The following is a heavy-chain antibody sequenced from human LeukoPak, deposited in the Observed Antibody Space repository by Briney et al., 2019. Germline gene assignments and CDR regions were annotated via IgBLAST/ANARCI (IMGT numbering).Heavy chain of an antibody. CDR1: GGSISSYY. V-gene: IGHV4-59*12. Sequence: SETLSLTCTVSGGSISSYYWSWIRQPPGKGLEWIGYIYYSGSTNYNPSLKSRVTISVDTSKNQFSLKLSSVTAADTAVYYCASYLGYYDSSSGIDYWGQGTLVTVSS. D-gene: IGHD3-22*01. CDR2: IYYSGST. CDR3: ASYLGYYDSSSGIDY. J-gene: IGHJ4*02.